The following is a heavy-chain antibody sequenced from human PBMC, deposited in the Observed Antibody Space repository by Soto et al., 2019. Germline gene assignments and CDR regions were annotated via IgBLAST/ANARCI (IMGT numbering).Heavy chain of an antibody. V-gene: IGHV3-30-3*01. CDR2: ISYDGSNK. Sequence: PGGSLRLSCAASGFTFSSYAMHWVRQAPGKGLEWVAVISYDGSNKYYADSVKGRFTISRDNSKNTLYLQMNSLRAEDTAVYYCAREQDIVVVVAATMTFDYWGQGTLVTVSS. D-gene: IGHD2-15*01. CDR3: AREQDIVVVVAATMTFDY. CDR1: GFTFSSYA. J-gene: IGHJ4*02.